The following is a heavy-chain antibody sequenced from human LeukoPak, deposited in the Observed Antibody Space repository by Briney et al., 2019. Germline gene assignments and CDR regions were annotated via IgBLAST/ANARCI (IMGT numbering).Heavy chain of an antibody. Sequence: SETLSLTCAVYGGSFSGYYWSWIRQPPGKGLEWIGEINHSGSTNYNPSLKSRVTISVDTSKNQFSLRLSSVTAADTAVYYCARMGSYRYLAYFDYWGQGTLVTVSS. CDR2: INHSGST. CDR3: ARMGSYRYLAYFDY. D-gene: IGHD3-16*02. V-gene: IGHV4-34*01. J-gene: IGHJ4*02. CDR1: GGSFSGYY.